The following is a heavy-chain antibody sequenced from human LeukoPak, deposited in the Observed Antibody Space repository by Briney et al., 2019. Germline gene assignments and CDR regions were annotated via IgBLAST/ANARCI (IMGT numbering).Heavy chain of an antibody. V-gene: IGHV1-18*01. CDR2: ISAYNGNT. D-gene: IGHD3-22*01. CDR1: GYTFTSYG. J-gene: IGHJ3*02. CDR3: ATPRYYYDSSGRGQAFDI. Sequence: ASVKVSCKASGYTFTSYGISWVRQAPGQGLEWMGWISAYNGNTNYAQKLQGRVTMTTDTSTSTAYMELRSLRSDDTAVYYCATPRYYYDSSGRGQAFDIWGQGTMVTVSS.